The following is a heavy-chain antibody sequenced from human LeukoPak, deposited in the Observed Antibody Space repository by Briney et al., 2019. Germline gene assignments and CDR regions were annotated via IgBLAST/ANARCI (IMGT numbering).Heavy chain of an antibody. Sequence: QPGGSLRLSCAASGFTFSRYWMSWVRQAPGKGLEWMANMKRDGNEIYYLDSVRGRFTISRDNAKNSLYLQMNSLRAEDTAVYYCAILCWGNQLAGFDSWGQGTLVTVSS. V-gene: IGHV3-7*01. CDR3: AILCWGNQLAGFDS. CDR1: GFTFSRYW. J-gene: IGHJ4*02. D-gene: IGHD3-10*02. CDR2: MKRDGNEI.